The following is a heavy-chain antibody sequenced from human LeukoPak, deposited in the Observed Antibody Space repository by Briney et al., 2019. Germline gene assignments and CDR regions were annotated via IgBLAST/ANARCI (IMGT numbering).Heavy chain of an antibody. V-gene: IGHV4-61*05. D-gene: IGHD6-19*01. CDR2: IYYSGST. CDR1: GGSISSSSYY. J-gene: IGHJ4*02. CDR3: ATSYSSGWYSFDY. Sequence: PSETLSLTCTVSGGSISSSSYYWGWIRQPPGKGLEWIAYIYYSGSTNYNPSLKSRVTISVDTSKNQFSLKLSSVTAADTAVYYCATSYSSGWYSFDYWGQGTLVTVSS.